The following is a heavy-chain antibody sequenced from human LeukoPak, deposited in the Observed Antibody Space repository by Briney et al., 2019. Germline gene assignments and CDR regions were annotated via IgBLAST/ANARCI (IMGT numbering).Heavy chain of an antibody. J-gene: IGHJ4*02. CDR1: GGSISSYY. CDR2: VYYSGST. V-gene: IGHV4-59*08. CDR3: ASSITTYGDYEN. Sequence: KPSETLSLTCTVSGGSISSYYWSWIRQPPGKGLEWIGYVYYSGSTNYNPSLKGRVTISLDTSKKQFSLKLSSVTAADTAVYYCASSITTYGDYENWGQGTLVTVSS. D-gene: IGHD4-17*01.